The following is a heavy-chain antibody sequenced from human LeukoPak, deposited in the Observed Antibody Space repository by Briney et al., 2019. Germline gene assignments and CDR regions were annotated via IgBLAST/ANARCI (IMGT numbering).Heavy chain of an antibody. Sequence: ASVKVSCKASGYTCTSYAMNWVRQAPGQGLEWMGWINTNTGNPTYAQGFTGRFVFSLDTSVSTAYLQISSLKAEDTAVYYCARVAITTDTFNFDYWGQGTLVTVSS. CDR2: INTNTGNP. V-gene: IGHV7-4-1*02. D-gene: IGHD1-14*01. CDR3: ARVAITTDTFNFDY. J-gene: IGHJ4*02. CDR1: GYTCTSYA.